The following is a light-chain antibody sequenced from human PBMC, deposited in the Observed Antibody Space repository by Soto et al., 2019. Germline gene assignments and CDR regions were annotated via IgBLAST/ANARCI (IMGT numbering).Light chain of an antibody. Sequence: QSVLTQPPSASGSPGQSVTITCTRTSSDVGGYDYVSWYQQHPGKAPKLMIYNVNGRPSGVPRRFSGSKSGNTASLTVSGLQAVDEADYYCSSYSDTNISVFGSGTNATAL. CDR3: SSYSDTNISV. CDR1: SSDVGGYDY. J-gene: IGLJ1*01. CDR2: NVN. V-gene: IGLV2-8*01.